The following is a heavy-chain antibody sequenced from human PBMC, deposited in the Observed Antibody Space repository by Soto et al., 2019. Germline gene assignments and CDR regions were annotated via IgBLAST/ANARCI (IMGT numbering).Heavy chain of an antibody. Sequence: QVHLVQSGTEVKEPGASVKVSCKASASTFTGYTINWVRQAPGQGLEWMGWISTFNGNTKYAGNFEGRVTMTTTTATTAAYMELTSLTFDDSAVYFCARGTVTSGRGFGPWGQGTLVSVSS. CDR2: ISTFNGNT. D-gene: IGHD4-17*01. CDR3: ARGTVTSGRGFGP. CDR1: ASTFTGYT. V-gene: IGHV1-18*04. J-gene: IGHJ5*02.